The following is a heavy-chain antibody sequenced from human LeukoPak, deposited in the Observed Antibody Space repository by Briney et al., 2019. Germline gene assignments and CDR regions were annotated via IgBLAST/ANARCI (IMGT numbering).Heavy chain of an antibody. D-gene: IGHD2-15*01. Sequence: GGSLRLSCAASGFTFKTYAMSWVRQAPGKGLEWVSTFGSSANTYYADSVKGRFTISRDNSRNTLYLQMNTLKVGDMAVYYCAKRGGGVVLVDTTRYYFDSWGQGTLVTVSS. J-gene: IGHJ4*02. CDR3: AKRGGGVVLVDTTRYYFDS. CDR2: FGSSANT. V-gene: IGHV3-23*01. CDR1: GFTFKTYA.